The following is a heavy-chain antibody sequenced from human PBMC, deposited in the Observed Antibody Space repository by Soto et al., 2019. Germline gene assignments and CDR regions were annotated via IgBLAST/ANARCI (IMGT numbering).Heavy chain of an antibody. CDR3: ARDSSSSSTAVSYYYYYGMDV. CDR1: GGSVSSGSYY. Sequence: PSETLSLTCTVSGGSVSSGSYYWSWIRQPPGKGLEWIGYIYYSGSTNYNPSLKSRVTISVDTSKNQFSLKLSSVTAADTAVYYCARDSSSSSTAVSYYYYYGMDVWGQGTTVTVSS. D-gene: IGHD6-6*01. J-gene: IGHJ6*02. V-gene: IGHV4-61*01. CDR2: IYYSGST.